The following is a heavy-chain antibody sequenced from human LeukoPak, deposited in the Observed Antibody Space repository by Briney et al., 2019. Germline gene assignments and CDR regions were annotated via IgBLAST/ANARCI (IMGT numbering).Heavy chain of an antibody. CDR3: ARVSHRLQEGYYFDY. Sequence: PGGSLRLSCAASGFASSSYAMSWVRQAPGKGLEWVGRTRNKANSYTTEYAASVKGRFTISRDDSKNSLYLQMNSLKTEDTAVYYCARVSHRLQEGYYFDYWGQGTLVTVSS. CDR1: GFASSSYA. V-gene: IGHV3-72*01. J-gene: IGHJ4*02. D-gene: IGHD5-24*01. CDR2: TRNKANSYTT.